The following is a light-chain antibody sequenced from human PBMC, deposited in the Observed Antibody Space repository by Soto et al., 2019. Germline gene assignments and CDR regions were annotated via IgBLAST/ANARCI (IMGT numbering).Light chain of an antibody. CDR1: QSVDSTH. CDR2: GAS. V-gene: IGKV3-20*01. Sequence: EIVLTHAPATLALSPVERATLSCSASQSVDSTHLTWYQQKPGQAPRLLIYGASGRATGIPDRFSGSGSGTDFTLTISRLEPEDFAVYYCQQYGSLSWTFGQGTKVDIK. J-gene: IGKJ1*01. CDR3: QQYGSLSWT.